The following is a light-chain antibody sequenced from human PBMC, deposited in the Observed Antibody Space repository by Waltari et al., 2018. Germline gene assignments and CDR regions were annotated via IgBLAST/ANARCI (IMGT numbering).Light chain of an antibody. CDR2: EVI. Sequence: QSALTQPASVSGSPGQSITISCTGTSSDVGNYDLVSWYQHLPGKPPKLLIYEVIKRPSVISNRFSASKSGNTASLTISGLQAEDEGDYFCCSYAGSRTYYVFGTGTTVSV. J-gene: IGLJ1*01. V-gene: IGLV2-23*02. CDR3: CSYAGSRTYYV. CDR1: SSDVGNYDL.